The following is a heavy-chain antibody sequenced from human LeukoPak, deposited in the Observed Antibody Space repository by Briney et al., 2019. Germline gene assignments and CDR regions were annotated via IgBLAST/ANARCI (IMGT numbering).Heavy chain of an antibody. CDR2: INWNGGST. CDR1: GFTFDDYG. CDR3: ARDRDAAARYYYYYYYMDV. J-gene: IGHJ6*03. Sequence: SGGSLRLSCAASGFTFDDYGMSWVRQAPGKGLEWVSGINWNGGSTGYADSVKGRFTISRDNAKNSLYLQMNSLRAEDTALYYCARDRDAAARYYYYYYYMDVWGKGTTVTVSS. V-gene: IGHV3-20*04. D-gene: IGHD6-6*01.